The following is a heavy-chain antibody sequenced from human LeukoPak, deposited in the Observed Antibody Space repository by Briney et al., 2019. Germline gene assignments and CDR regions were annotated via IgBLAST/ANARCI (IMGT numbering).Heavy chain of an antibody. D-gene: IGHD6-19*01. V-gene: IGHV3-9*01. CDR1: GFTFDDYA. J-gene: IGHJ4*02. CDR2: ISLNSGSI. Sequence: PGRSLRLSCAASGFTFDDYAMHWVRQAPGKGLEWVSGISLNSGSIGYADSVKGRFTISRDNAKNSLYLQMNSLRAEDTALYYCAKDGASSGWYYFDYWGQGTLVTVSS. CDR3: AKDGASSGWYYFDY.